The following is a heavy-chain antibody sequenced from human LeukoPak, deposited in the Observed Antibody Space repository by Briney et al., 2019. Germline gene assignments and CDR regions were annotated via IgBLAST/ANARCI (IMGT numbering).Heavy chain of an antibody. Sequence: SETLSLTCTFSDVSVSDYAWSWVRQPPGRGLEWIGYVYHSGSTTYNPSLKSRLTISLDTSKNQFSLKLSSVTAADSAIYYCAGDYTLRSYRFDYWGQGTPVTVSS. CDR2: VYHSGST. CDR1: DVSVSDYA. J-gene: IGHJ4*02. V-gene: IGHV4-59*02. CDR3: AGDYTLRSYRFDY. D-gene: IGHD3-10*01.